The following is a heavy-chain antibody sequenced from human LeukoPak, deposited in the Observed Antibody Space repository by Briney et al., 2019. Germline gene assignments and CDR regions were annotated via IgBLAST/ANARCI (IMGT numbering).Heavy chain of an antibody. Sequence: SDTLSLTCTVSGDSISTSKSYWGWIRQPPLKGLEWIGTHSHSGSAYYNPSLRSRITMSLDTSENQLSLKLYSVTAADTAIYYCARYQTGTMFAVWGQGTLVTISS. V-gene: IGHV4-39*07. CDR3: ARYQTGTMFAV. D-gene: IGHD1/OR15-1a*01. J-gene: IGHJ4*02. CDR2: HSHSGSA. CDR1: GDSISTSKSY.